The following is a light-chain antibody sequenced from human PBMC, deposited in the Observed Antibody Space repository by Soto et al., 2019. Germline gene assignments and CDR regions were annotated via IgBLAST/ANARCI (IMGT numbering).Light chain of an antibody. J-gene: IGLJ1*01. Sequence: QSALTQPPSASGSPGQSVSISWSGGSSDVGGSKYVSWYQVTPGKAPKLIIYEVNRRPEGAPYRFSGSKSGNTASLTVSGLQAEDEGDYYCFSYADTNNFVFGSGTKVTVL. CDR3: FSYADTNNFV. CDR2: EVN. CDR1: SSDVGGSKY. V-gene: IGLV2-8*01.